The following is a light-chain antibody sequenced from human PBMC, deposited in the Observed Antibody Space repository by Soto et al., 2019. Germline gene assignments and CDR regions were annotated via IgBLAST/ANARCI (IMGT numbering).Light chain of an antibody. CDR2: GAS. CDR3: QQYATSPIT. Sequence: ENVLTQSPGTLSLSPGERATLSCRASQSVSSNFLAWYQQKPGQAPRLLIYGASSRDTGIPDRFSGSGSETDFTLTISRLEPEDFALYWCQQYATSPITFGQGTRLEIK. V-gene: IGKV3-20*01. CDR1: QSVSSNF. J-gene: IGKJ5*01.